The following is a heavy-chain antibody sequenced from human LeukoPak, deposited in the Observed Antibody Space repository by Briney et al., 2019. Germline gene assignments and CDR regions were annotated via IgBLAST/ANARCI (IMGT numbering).Heavy chain of an antibody. Sequence: GGTLRLSCAASGFTFSSYGMSWVRQAPGKVLEWVSAISGSGGSTYYADSVKGRFTISRDNSKNTLYLQMNSLRAEDTAVYYCAKLGMVRGVPDYWGQGTLVTVSS. D-gene: IGHD3-10*01. V-gene: IGHV3-23*01. CDR2: ISGSGGST. CDR3: AKLGMVRGVPDY. CDR1: GFTFSSYG. J-gene: IGHJ4*02.